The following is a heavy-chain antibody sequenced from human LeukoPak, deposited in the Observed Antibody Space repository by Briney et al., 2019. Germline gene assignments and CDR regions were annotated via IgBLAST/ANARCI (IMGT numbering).Heavy chain of an antibody. CDR2: IYYNGST. V-gene: IGHV4-39*07. D-gene: IGHD3-22*01. Sequence: SETLSLTCTVSGDSISSRSYYWGWIRQPPGKGLEWIGNIYYNGSTYYNPSLKSRVTMSVDTSKNQFSLKLSSVTAADTAVYYCARDLLYYYDRSGYYGAFDIWGQGTMVTVSS. J-gene: IGHJ3*02. CDR1: GDSISSRSYY. CDR3: ARDLLYYYDRSGYYGAFDI.